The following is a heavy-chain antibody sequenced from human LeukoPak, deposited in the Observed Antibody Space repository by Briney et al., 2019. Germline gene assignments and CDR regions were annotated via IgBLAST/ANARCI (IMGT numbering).Heavy chain of an antibody. CDR1: GLTFDDYA. CDR3: AKDNRVRYYFDY. V-gene: IGHV3-43*02. CDR2: ISGDGGST. J-gene: IGHJ4*02. Sequence: GGSLRLSCAASGLTFDDYAMHWVRQAPGKGLEWVSLISGDGGSTYYADSVKDRFTISRDNSKNSLYLQMNSLRTEDTALYYCAKDNRVRYYFDYWGQGTLVTVSS. D-gene: IGHD4-17*01.